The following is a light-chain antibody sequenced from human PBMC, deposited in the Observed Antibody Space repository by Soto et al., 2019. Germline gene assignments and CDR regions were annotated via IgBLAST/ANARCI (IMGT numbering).Light chain of an antibody. CDR1: SSDVGGYDY. J-gene: IGLJ2*01. V-gene: IGLV2-14*01. CDR3: SSFTSRNVVI. CDR2: DVR. Sequence: QSALSQPASVSESPGQAITISCTGTSSDVGGYDYVSWYQQHPGRTPKLMIFDVRGRPSGVSNRFSGSKSGNTASLTISGLQSEDEADYYCSSFTSRNVVIFGGGTKLTVL.